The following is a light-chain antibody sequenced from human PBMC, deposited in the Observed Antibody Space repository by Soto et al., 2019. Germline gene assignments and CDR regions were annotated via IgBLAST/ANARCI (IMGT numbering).Light chain of an antibody. CDR3: ASWDDSLSGYV. CDR2: RNN. V-gene: IGLV1-47*01. CDR1: SSNIGRNY. Sequence: QSVLTQPPSASGTPGQSVTISCSGSSSNIGRNYVYWYQQLPGTAPKLLIYRNNQRPSGVPDRFSGSKSGTSASLAISGLRSEDEADYYCASWDDSLSGYVFGTGTKLTVL. J-gene: IGLJ1*01.